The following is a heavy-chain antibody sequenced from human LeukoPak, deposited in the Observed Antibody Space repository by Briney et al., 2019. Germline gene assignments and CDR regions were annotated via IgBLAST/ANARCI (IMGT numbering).Heavy chain of an antibody. Sequence: SETLSLTCTVSGDSISSGSYYWSWLRQPAGTGLEWVGRIYGRGGSNYNPSLKSRVTISIDTSKNQFSLKLSSVTAADTAVYYCAIPEATDGGDYWGQGTLVTVSS. D-gene: IGHD5-12*01. CDR1: GDSISSGSYY. J-gene: IGHJ4*02. V-gene: IGHV4-61*02. CDR3: AIPEATDGGDY. CDR2: IYGRGGS.